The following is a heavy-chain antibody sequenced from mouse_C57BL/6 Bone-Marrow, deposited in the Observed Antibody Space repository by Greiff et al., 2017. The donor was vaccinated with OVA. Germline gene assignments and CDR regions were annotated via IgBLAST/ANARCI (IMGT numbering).Heavy chain of an antibody. CDR2: IDPSDSYT. CDR3: ARGGWLRAWFAY. J-gene: IGHJ3*01. CDR1: GYTFTSYW. D-gene: IGHD1-1*02. V-gene: IGHV1-69*01. Sequence: QVQLQQSGAELVMPGASVKLSCKASGYTFTSYWMHWVKQRPGQGLEWIGEIDPSDSYTNYNQKFKGKSTLTVDKSSSTAYMQLSSLTSEDSAVYYCARGGWLRAWFAYWGQGTLVTVSA.